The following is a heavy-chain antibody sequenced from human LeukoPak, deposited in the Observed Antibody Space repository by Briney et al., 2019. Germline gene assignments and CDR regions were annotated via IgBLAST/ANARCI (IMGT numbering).Heavy chain of an antibody. CDR2: ISYDGSNK. Sequence: GRSLRLSCAASGFTFSSYGMHWVRQAPGKGLEWVAVISYDGSNKYYADSVKDRFTISRDNSKNTLYLQMNSLRAEDTAVYYCAKEGAYDILTGYDYWGQGTLVTVSS. CDR1: GFTFSSYG. V-gene: IGHV3-30*18. D-gene: IGHD3-9*01. CDR3: AKEGAYDILTGYDY. J-gene: IGHJ4*02.